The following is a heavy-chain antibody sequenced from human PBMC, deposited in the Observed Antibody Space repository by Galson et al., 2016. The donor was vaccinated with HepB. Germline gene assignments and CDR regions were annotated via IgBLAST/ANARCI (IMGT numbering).Heavy chain of an antibody. J-gene: IGHJ6*02. CDR3: ARDDSGGWYGFHYGMDV. D-gene: IGHD6-19*01. CDR2: IYYSGRT. Sequence: SETLSLTCTVSGASISGYYLGWIRQPPGKGLELIGYIYYSGRTNYNPSLKSRVTISVDTSKNQFSLKLSSVTAADTAVYYCARDDSGGWYGFHYGMDVWGQGTTVTVSS. CDR1: GASISGYY. V-gene: IGHV4-59*01.